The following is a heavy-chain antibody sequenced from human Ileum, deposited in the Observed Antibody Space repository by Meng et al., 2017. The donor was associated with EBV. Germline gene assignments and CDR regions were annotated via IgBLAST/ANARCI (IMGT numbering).Heavy chain of an antibody. J-gene: IGHJ4*02. V-gene: IGHV4-59*08. CDR3: ARGGWSLDY. Sequence: QGQLQESAPGLGKPSETLSLTCTVSGGSISSYYWSWIRQPPGKGLEWIGYIYYSGSTNYNPSLKSRVTISVDTSKNQFSLNLSSVTAADTAVYYCARGGWSLDYWGQGTLVTVSS. D-gene: IGHD2-15*01. CDR2: IYYSGST. CDR1: GGSISSYY.